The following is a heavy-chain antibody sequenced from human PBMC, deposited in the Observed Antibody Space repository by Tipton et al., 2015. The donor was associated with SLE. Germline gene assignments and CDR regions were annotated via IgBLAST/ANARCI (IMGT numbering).Heavy chain of an antibody. D-gene: IGHD3-10*01. CDR1: GDSVTSSYY. CDR2: IYYSGST. J-gene: IGHJ3*02. Sequence: TLSLTCAVSGDSVTSSYYWSWFRQPPGKGLEWIGYIYYSGSTNYNPSLKSRVTISVDTSKNQFSLKLSSVTAADTAVYYCARGSYGTDAFDIWGQGTMVTVSS. V-gene: IGHV4-61*01. CDR3: ARGSYGTDAFDI.